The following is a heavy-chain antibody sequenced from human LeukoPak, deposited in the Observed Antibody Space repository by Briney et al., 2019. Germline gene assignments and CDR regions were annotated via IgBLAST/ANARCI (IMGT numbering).Heavy chain of an antibody. Sequence: SETLSLTCAVSGGSISSGGYYWSWIRQHPGKGLEWIGYIYCSGSTYYNPSLKSRVTISVDTSKNQFSLKLSSVTAADTAVYYCARASSYYFDYWGQGTLVTVSS. CDR3: ARASSYYFDY. CDR2: IYCSGST. V-gene: IGHV4-31*11. CDR1: GGSISSGGYY. D-gene: IGHD3-16*02. J-gene: IGHJ4*02.